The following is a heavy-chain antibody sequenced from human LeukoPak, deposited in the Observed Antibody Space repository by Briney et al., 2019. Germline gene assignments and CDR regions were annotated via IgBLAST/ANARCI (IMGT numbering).Heavy chain of an antibody. Sequence: ASVKVSCKASGYTFTSYDINWVRQATGQGLEWMGWMNPNSGNTGYAQKFQGRVTMTRNTSISTAYMELSSLRSEDTAVYYCARVGRVSGAVPKSRYWFDPWGQGTLVTVSS. V-gene: IGHV1-8*01. CDR2: MNPNSGNT. D-gene: IGHD6-19*01. CDR3: ARVGRVSGAVPKSRYWFDP. J-gene: IGHJ5*02. CDR1: GYTFTSYD.